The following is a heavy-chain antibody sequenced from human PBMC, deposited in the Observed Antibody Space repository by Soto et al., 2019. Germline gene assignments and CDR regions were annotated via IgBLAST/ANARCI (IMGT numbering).Heavy chain of an antibody. CDR1: GGSISNGGYY. Sequence: SETLSLTCTVSGGSISNGGYYWSWIRQHPGKGLEWIGYIYYSGSTYYNPSLKSRVTISVDTSKNQFSLKLSSVTAADTAVYYCATAAGTRLYDYWGQGTLVTVSS. CDR3: ATAAGTRLYDY. CDR2: IYYSGST. J-gene: IGHJ4*02. V-gene: IGHV4-31*03. D-gene: IGHD6-13*01.